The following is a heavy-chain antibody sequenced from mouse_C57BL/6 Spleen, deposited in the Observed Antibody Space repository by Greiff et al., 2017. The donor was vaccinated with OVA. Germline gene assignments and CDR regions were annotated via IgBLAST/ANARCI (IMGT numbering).Heavy chain of an antibody. CDR3: ARYYGSSYVGY. V-gene: IGHV1-55*01. D-gene: IGHD1-1*01. CDR1: GYTFTSYW. J-gene: IGHJ2*01. CDR2: IYPGSGST. Sequence: QVHVKQPGAELVKPGASVKMSCKASGYTFTSYWITWVKQRPGQGLEWIGDIYPGSGSTNYNEKFKSKATLTVDTSSSTAYMQLSSLTSEDSAVYYCARYYGSSYVGYWGQGTTLTVSS.